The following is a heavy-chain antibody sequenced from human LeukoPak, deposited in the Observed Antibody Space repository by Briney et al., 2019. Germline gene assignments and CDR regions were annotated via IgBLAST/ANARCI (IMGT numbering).Heavy chain of an antibody. D-gene: IGHD5-18*01. CDR2: IRYDGSNK. Sequence: QAGGSLRLSCAASGFTFRSYGMHWVRQAPGKGLEWVAFIRYDGSNKYYADSVKGRFTISRDNSKNTLYLQMNSLRAEDTAVYYCAKIPVDTAMANVDYWGQGTLVTVSS. V-gene: IGHV3-30*02. CDR1: GFTFRSYG. J-gene: IGHJ4*02. CDR3: AKIPVDTAMANVDY.